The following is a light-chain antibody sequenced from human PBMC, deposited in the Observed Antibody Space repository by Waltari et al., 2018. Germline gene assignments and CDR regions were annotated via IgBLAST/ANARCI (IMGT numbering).Light chain of an antibody. CDR3: SSYISSSTLEV. CDR2: DVS. J-gene: IGLJ2*01. CDR1: SSDVGAYNY. Sequence: QSALTQPASVSGSPGQSITISCTGTSSDVGAYNYVSWYQQHPGKAPKLMIFDVSNRPSGGSNRFSGSKSGNTASLTISGLQAEDEADYYCSSYISSSTLEVFGGGTSLTVL. V-gene: IGLV2-14*03.